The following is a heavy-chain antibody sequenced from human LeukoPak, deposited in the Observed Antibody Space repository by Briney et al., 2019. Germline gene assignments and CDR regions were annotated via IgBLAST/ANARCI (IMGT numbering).Heavy chain of an antibody. J-gene: IGHJ5*02. CDR2: ICVYDGNT. CDR3: ARGGRLSSSARFDP. V-gene: IGHV1-18*01. CDR1: GYTSTGYG. D-gene: IGHD6-6*01. Sequence: VSCKPSGYTSTGYGISGGRDAPGGGVEWRGWICVYDGNTNYAQTPRSGGTMTTDTSTSTRCMELRSLRSADTAVYYCARGGRLSSSARFDPWGQGTLVTVSS.